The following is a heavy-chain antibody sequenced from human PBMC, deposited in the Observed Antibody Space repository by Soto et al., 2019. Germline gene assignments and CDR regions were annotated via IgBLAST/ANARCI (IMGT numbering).Heavy chain of an antibody. J-gene: IGHJ6*02. Sequence: LSLTCAVTGDSISSGAYSWSWIRQPPGKGLEWIGYIYYSGSTYNYNPSLKSRVTISIDRSKNQFSLRLMSVTAADSAVYFCARDGARRGFDVWGPGTTVTVSS. D-gene: IGHD1-26*01. CDR1: GDSISSGAYS. CDR3: ARDGARRGFDV. V-gene: IGHV4-30-2*01. CDR2: IYYSGST.